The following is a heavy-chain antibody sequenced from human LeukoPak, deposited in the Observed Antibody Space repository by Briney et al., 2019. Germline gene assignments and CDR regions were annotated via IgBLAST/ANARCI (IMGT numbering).Heavy chain of an antibody. D-gene: IGHD5-12*01. Sequence: GRSLRLSCAASGFTFSSYSMNWVRQAPGKGLEWVSYISSSSSTIYYADSVKGRFTISRDNAKNSLYLQMNSLRAEDTAVYYCAREGSPVREWLRLRRYYYGMDVWGQGTTVTVSS. CDR3: AREGSPVREWLRLRRYYYGMDV. CDR1: GFTFSSYS. V-gene: IGHV3-48*01. J-gene: IGHJ6*02. CDR2: ISSSSSTI.